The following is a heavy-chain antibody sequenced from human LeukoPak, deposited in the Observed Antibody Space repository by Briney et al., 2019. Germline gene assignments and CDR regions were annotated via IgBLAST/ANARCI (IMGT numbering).Heavy chain of an antibody. D-gene: IGHD5-12*01. CDR2: ISSSGSTI. CDR3: ARDNSGYGGRNYYYYYYYMDV. CDR1: GFIFNSYS. J-gene: IGHJ6*03. V-gene: IGHV3-48*04. Sequence: PGGSLRLSCAASGFIFNSYSMTWVRQAPGKGLEWVSYISSSGSTIYYADSVKGRFTISRDNAKNSLYLQMNSLRAEDTAVYYCARDNSGYGGRNYYYYYYYMDVWGKGTTVTVTS.